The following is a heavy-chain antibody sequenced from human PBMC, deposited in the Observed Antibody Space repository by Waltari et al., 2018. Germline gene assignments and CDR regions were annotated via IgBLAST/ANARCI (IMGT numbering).Heavy chain of an antibody. D-gene: IGHD3-16*01. CDR3: ARDGLGSRPFDY. J-gene: IGHJ4*02. CDR1: GGSISTYY. CDR2: ISGSGGT. Sequence: QVQLQESGPGLVKPSETLSLTCTVSGGSISTYYWSWMRQPAVKGREWIGRISGSGGTHDNPSLRSRVTMSLDTSKNQFSLKLNSVTAADTAVYYCARDGLGSRPFDYWGQGTLVTVSS. V-gene: IGHV4-4*07.